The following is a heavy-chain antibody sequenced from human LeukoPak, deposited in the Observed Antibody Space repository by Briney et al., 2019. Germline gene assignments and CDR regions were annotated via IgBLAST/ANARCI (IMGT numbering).Heavy chain of an antibody. CDR3: ARDRHRYNYDSSGYPPY. Sequence: ASVKVSCKASGYTFTSHYMHWVRQAPEQGLEWMGIISPSGGSTGYAQKFQGRVTMTRDMSTRTDYMELSSLRYEDTAVYSCARDRHRYNYDSSGYPPYWGQGTLVTVSS. CDR2: ISPSGGST. CDR1: GYTFTSHY. D-gene: IGHD3-22*01. V-gene: IGHV1-46*01. J-gene: IGHJ4*02.